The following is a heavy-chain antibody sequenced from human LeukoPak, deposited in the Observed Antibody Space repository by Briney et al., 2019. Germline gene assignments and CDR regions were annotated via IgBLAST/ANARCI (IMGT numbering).Heavy chain of an antibody. J-gene: IGHJ4*02. CDR1: GGSISSSNW. CDR2: MYHSGST. Sequence: SETLSLTCAVSGGSISSSNWWSWVRQPPGKGLEWIGEMYHSGSTNYNPSLKSRVTISVDKSKNQFSLKLSSVTAEDTAVYYCARHLSGVTGYTYGRGIDYWGQGTLVTVSS. V-gene: IGHV4-4*02. CDR3: ARHLSGVTGYTYGRGIDY. D-gene: IGHD5-18*01.